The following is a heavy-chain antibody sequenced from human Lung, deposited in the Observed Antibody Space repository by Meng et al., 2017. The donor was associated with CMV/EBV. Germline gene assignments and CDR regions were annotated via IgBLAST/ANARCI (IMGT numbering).Heavy chain of an antibody. CDR3: ARDAGTSFWSGFCQCGLDF. CDR1: GFTFSDYY. V-gene: IGHV3-11*01. J-gene: IGHJ4*02. Sequence: GESXMISCAASGFTFSDYYMSWIRQAPGKGLEWVSYISSRGSTIYYADSEKSRFTITRDNAKNTLYLQMNSLRTEDTAVDYYARDAGTSFWSGFCQCGLDFWXQGTXVTVSS. CDR2: ISSRGSTI. D-gene: IGHD3-3*01.